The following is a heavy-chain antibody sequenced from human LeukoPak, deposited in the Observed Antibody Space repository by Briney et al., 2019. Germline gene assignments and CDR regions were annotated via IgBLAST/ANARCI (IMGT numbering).Heavy chain of an antibody. CDR3: ARHSVPAAIRPSFDY. J-gene: IGHJ4*02. CDR1: GGSISSSSYY. CDR2: IYYSGST. D-gene: IGHD2-2*01. V-gene: IGHV4-39*01. Sequence: SETLSLTCTVSGGSISSSSYYWGWIRQPPGKGLEWIGSIYYSGSTYYNPSLKSRVTISVDTSENQFYLKVNTVTAADTAVYFCARHSVPAAIRPSFDYWGQGTLVTVSS.